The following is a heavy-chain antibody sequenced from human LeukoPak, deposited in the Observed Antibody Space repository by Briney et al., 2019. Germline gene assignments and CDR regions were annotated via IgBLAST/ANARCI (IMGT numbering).Heavy chain of an antibody. V-gene: IGHV1-46*01. D-gene: IGHD2-15*01. CDR1: GYTFTSYY. Sequence: ASVKVSCKASGYTFTSYYMHWVRQAPGQGLEWMGIIKPSGGSTSYAQKFQGRVTMTRDTSTSTVYMELSSLRSEDTAVYYCARDLGDIVPRNWFDPWGQGTLVTVSS. CDR3: ARDLGDIVPRNWFDP. J-gene: IGHJ5*02. CDR2: IKPSGGST.